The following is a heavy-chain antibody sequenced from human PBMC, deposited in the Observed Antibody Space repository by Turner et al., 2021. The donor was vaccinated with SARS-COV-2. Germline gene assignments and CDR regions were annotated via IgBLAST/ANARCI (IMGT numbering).Heavy chain of an antibody. CDR3: ARQSSSWYLASFDY. CDR2: IYYSGST. CDR1: GDSISSYY. V-gene: IGHV4-59*01. D-gene: IGHD6-13*01. Sequence: VQLQESGPGLVKLSETLSLTCTVSGDSISSYYWSWIRQPPGKGLEWIGYIYYSGSTNYNPSLKSRVTISVDTSKNQFSLKLSSVTAADTAVYYCARQSSSWYLASFDYWGQGTLVTVSS. J-gene: IGHJ4*02.